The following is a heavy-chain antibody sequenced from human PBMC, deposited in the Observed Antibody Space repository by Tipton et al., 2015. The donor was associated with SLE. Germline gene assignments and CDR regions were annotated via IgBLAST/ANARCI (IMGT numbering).Heavy chain of an antibody. J-gene: IGHJ5*02. CDR2: MYYSGST. Sequence: TLSLTCTVSGGSISSGGSISSGSYFWGWIRQPPGKGPEWIGSMYYSGSTYYNPSLKSRVTISVDTSKNQFSLNLRSMTAADTAVYYCARYPESNYHWFGPWGQRALVTVSS. CDR3: ARYPESNYHWFGP. V-gene: IGHV4-39*07. CDR1: GGSISSGGSISSGSYF. D-gene: IGHD4-11*01.